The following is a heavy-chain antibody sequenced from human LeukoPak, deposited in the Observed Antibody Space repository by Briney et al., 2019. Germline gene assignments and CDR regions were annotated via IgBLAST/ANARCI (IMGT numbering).Heavy chain of an antibody. V-gene: IGHV3-66*04. D-gene: IGHD3-16*01. CDR3: ASQSYVRFDP. J-gene: IGHJ5*02. CDR2: IYSGGST. CDR1: EFSVGSNY. Sequence: GGSLRLSCAASEFSVGSNYMTWVRQAPGKGLEWVSLIYSGGSTYYADSVKGRFTISRDNSKNTLYLQMNSLRAEDTAVYYCASQSYVRFDPWGQGTLVTVSS.